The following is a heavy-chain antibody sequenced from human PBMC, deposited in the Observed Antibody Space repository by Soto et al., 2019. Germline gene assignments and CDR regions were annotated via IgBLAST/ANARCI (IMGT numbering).Heavy chain of an antibody. CDR2: IYHSGST. CDR3: ARLRWETENNWFDP. J-gene: IGHJ5*02. CDR1: GDSINSVDHY. V-gene: IGHV4-30-4*01. Sequence: SETLSLTCTVSGDSINSVDHYWSWIRQPPGKGLEWMGYIYHSGSTHYNPSLNSRLTISIDTSTNRFSLNLTSVTAADTAVYFCARLRWETENNWFDPWGQGALVTVSS. D-gene: IGHD1-26*01.